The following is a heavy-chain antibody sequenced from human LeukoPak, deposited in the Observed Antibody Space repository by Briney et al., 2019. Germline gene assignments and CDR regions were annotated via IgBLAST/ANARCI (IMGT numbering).Heavy chain of an antibody. CDR2: IRSKANSYAT. CDR1: GSTFSGSA. J-gene: IGHJ3*02. Sequence: GGSLRLSCAASGSTFSGSAMHWVRQASGKGLEWVGRIRSKANSYATAYAASVKGRFTISRDDSKNTAYLQMNSLKTEDTAVYYCTASDAFDIWGQGTMVTVSS. CDR3: TASDAFDI. V-gene: IGHV3-73*01.